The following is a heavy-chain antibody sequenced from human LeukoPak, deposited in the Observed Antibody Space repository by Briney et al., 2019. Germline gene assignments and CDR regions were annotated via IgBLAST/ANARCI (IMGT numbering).Heavy chain of an antibody. V-gene: IGHV3-30*18. J-gene: IGHJ4*02. CDR3: AKLLRVRGVISHY. CDR2: ISYDGSNK. CDR1: GFTFSSYG. D-gene: IGHD3-10*01. Sequence: GGSLRLSCAASGFTFSSYGMHWVRQAPGKGLEWVAVISYDGSNKYYADSVKGRFTISRDNSKNTLYLQMNSLRAEDTAVYYCAKLLRVRGVISHYWGQGTLVTVSS.